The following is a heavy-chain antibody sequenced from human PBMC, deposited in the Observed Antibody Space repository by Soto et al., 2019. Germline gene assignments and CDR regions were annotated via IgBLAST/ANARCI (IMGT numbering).Heavy chain of an antibody. CDR1: GFTFSDYG. J-gene: IGHJ5*02. V-gene: IGHV3-23*01. Sequence: PGGSLRLSCAASGFTFSDYGMSWVRQAPGKGLEWVSAISGSGSTFYADSVKGRFTISRDNSKNTLYLQMNSLRAEDTAVYYCAKGRRELIVVVPAAIKWFDPWGQGTLVTVSS. CDR3: AKGRRELIVVVPAAIKWFDP. CDR2: ISGSGST. D-gene: IGHD2-2*01.